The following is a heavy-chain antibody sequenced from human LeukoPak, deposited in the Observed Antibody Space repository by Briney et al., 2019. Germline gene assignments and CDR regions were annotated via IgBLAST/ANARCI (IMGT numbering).Heavy chain of an antibody. V-gene: IGHV4-39*07. Sequence: SETLSLTCTVSGGSISSSSYYWGWIRQPPGKGLEWIGSIYYSGSTYYNPSLKSRVTISVDTSKNQFSLKLSSVTAADTAVYYCARNNGYSSGWYLDYWGQGTLVTVSS. CDR1: GGSISSSSYY. CDR3: ARNNGYSSGWYLDY. J-gene: IGHJ4*02. CDR2: IYYSGST. D-gene: IGHD6-19*01.